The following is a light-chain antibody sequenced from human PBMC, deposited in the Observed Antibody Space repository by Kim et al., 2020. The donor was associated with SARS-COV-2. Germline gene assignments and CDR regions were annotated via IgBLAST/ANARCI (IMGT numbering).Light chain of an antibody. V-gene: IGKV3-11*01. CDR3: QQRSNWST. Sequence: LSLAPGERATLSCRASQSVSSYLAWYQQKPGQAPRLLIYDASNRATGIPARFSGSGSGTDFTLTISSLEPEDFAVYYWQQRSNWSTFGQGTKLEI. CDR1: QSVSSY. J-gene: IGKJ2*01. CDR2: DAS.